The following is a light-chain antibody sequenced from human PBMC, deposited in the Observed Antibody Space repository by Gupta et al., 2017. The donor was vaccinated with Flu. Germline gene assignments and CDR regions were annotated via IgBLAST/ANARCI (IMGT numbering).Light chain of an antibody. CDR1: QSVSSSY. CDR3: QQYGNSPRFT. V-gene: IGKV3-20*01. CDR2: GAS. J-gene: IGKJ3*01. Sequence: EAVFTQSPGTLSLSPGEGATLSCRASQSVSSSYIAWYQQKPGQAPRLLLYGASTRATGIPDRFSGSGSGTDFSLPISRLEPEDFAVYYCQQYGNSPRFTFGPGTTVDFK.